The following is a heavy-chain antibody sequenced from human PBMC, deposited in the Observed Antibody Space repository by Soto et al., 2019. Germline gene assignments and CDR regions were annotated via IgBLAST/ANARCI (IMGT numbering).Heavy chain of an antibody. CDR3: ARGRYGDY. CDR1: GYGFTTYG. D-gene: IGHD1-1*01. CDR2: ISAHNGNT. V-gene: IGHV1-18*01. Sequence: QVHLVQSGAEVKKPGAPVKVSGKGSGYGFTTYGIAWVRQAPGQGREWMARISAHNGNTNYAQKLQGRVTVTRDTSTSTAYMALRCLRSDGTAVYYSARGRYGDYWGQGAVVTVSS. J-gene: IGHJ4*02.